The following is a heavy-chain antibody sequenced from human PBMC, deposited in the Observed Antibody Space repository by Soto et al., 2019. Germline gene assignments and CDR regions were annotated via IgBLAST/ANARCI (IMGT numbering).Heavy chain of an antibody. J-gene: IGHJ5*02. CDR3: AGGISA. CDR2: INHSGST. Sequence: PSEPLSLQSSVYRGSFSGYYWSWIRQPPGKGLEWIGEINHSGSTNYNPSLKSRVTISVDTSKNQFSLKLSSVTAADTAVYYCAGGISAWGQGTPVTVSS. V-gene: IGHV4-34*01. D-gene: IGHD2-21*01. CDR1: RGSFSGYY.